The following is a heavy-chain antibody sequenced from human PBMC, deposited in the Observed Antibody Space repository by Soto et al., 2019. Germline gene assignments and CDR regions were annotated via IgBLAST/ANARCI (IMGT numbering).Heavy chain of an antibody. Sequence: PSETLSLTCAVSGGSISSGGSSWNWIRQPPGKGLEWIGYIYHSGSTYYNPSLKSRVTISVDRSKNQFSLKLSSVTAADTAVYYCARGNVVAIDYWGQGTLVTVSS. CDR2: IYHSGST. V-gene: IGHV4-30-2*01. CDR3: ARGNVVAIDY. D-gene: IGHD2-21*01. CDR1: GGSISSGGSS. J-gene: IGHJ4*02.